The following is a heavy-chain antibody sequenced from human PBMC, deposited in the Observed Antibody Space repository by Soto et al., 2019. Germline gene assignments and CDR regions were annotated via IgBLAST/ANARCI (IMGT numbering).Heavy chain of an antibody. Sequence: EVQLLESGGGLVQPGGSLRLSCAASGFTFSSYAMSWVRQAPGKGLEWVSAISGSGGSTYYADSVKGRFTISRDNSKNTLYLQMNSLRAEDTAVYYCAKDVGIYDYIWGSYRSQPLDAFDIWGQGTMVTVSS. J-gene: IGHJ3*02. CDR3: AKDVGIYDYIWGSYRSQPLDAFDI. CDR1: GFTFSSYA. CDR2: ISGSGGST. V-gene: IGHV3-23*01. D-gene: IGHD3-16*02.